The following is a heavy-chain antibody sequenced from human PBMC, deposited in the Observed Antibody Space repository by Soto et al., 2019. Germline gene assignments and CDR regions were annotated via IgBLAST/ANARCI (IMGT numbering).Heavy chain of an antibody. D-gene: IGHD2-2*02. Sequence: GGSLRLSCLASASTFSKFDMTWVRQAPCTGLEWVAVISYDGNNKYYADYVKGRFSISRNNSNNTPSRKINSLRAEDTAVYYCVREGVVPAVIGHYYHGMDVWGQGTRVTVSS. CDR3: VREGVVPAVIGHYYHGMDV. J-gene: IGHJ6*02. V-gene: IGHV3-30-3*01. CDR2: ISYDGNNK. CDR1: ASTFSKFD.